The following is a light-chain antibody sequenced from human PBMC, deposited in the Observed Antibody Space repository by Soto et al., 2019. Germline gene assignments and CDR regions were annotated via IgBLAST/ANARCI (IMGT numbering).Light chain of an antibody. CDR1: SANIGNNC. CDR3: VSWDDSLSGLV. CDR2: SNN. V-gene: IGLV1-47*02. Sequence: QSVLTQPPSASGTPGQRVTISCSGRSANIGNNCVCWYQQLPGTAPKLLIYSNNQRPSGVPDRFSGSKSGTSASLAISGLRSEDEADYYCVSWDDSLSGLVFGTGTKVTVL. J-gene: IGLJ1*01.